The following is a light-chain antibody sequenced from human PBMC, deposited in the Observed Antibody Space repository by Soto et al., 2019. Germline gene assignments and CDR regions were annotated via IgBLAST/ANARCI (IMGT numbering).Light chain of an antibody. CDR2: GTS. V-gene: IGKV3-20*01. Sequence: EIVLTQSPGTLSLSPGERATLSCRASQSVSSSFVAWFQQKPGQAPRLLIYGTSSRATGIPDRFSGSGSGTDLTLTINGLEPEDFAMYFCQQYGTSPWTFGQGTKV. J-gene: IGKJ1*01. CDR1: QSVSSSF. CDR3: QQYGTSPWT.